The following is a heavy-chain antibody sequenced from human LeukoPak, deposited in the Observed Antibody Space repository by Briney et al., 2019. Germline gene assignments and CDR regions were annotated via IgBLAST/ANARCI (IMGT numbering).Heavy chain of an antibody. J-gene: IGHJ4*02. CDR2: INPNSGGT. V-gene: IGHV1-2*06. Sequence: ASLKVSCKASGYTFTDSYMHWVRQAPGQGLECVGRINPNSGGTNYAQKFQGRVTMTRDTSTSTAYMELSGLRYDDTAVYYCVREYCGGDCYPWNWGQGTLVTVSS. CDR3: VREYCGGDCYPWN. CDR1: GYTFTDSY. D-gene: IGHD2-21*02.